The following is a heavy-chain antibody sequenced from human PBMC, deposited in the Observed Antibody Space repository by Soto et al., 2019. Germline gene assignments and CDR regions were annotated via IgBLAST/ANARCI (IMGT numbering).Heavy chain of an antibody. V-gene: IGHV3-23*01. Sequence: GGSLRLSCAASGFTFSSYAMTWVRQAPGKGLEWVSVISSSGGATHYADSVKGRFTISRDNSKNTLYLQMNSLRAEDTAVYYCAKDRVSGRPDFDYWGQGTLVTVSS. CDR2: ISSSGGAT. CDR1: GFTFSSYA. CDR3: AKDRVSGRPDFDY. J-gene: IGHJ4*02. D-gene: IGHD2-15*01.